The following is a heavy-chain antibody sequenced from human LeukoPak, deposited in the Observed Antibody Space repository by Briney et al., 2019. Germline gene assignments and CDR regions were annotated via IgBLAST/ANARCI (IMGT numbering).Heavy chain of an antibody. V-gene: IGHV3-23*01. Sequence: GGSLRFSCAASGFTFTSYAMSWVRQAPGEGLGWVSAIRGSGGSTYHAEHVKSRVTISRDNTKHTLYLHMNSLRAEDTAVYYCAIMGVVAARPGTFDYGGQGTLVTVSS. CDR2: IRGSGGST. D-gene: IGHD6-6*01. CDR1: GFTFTSYA. CDR3: AIMGVVAARPGTFDY. J-gene: IGHJ4*02.